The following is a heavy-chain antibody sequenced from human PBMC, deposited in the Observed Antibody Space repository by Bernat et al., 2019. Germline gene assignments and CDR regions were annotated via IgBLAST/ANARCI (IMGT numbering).Heavy chain of an antibody. CDR3: TRGYDFWSGYPTAFDY. Sequence: EVQLVESGGDLVKPGGSLRLSCTSSGFTFRSAWMSWVRQAPGRGLEWVGRIKSKVDGETTDYAAPVKGRFTISRDDSKSIAYLQMNSLKTEDTAVYYCTRGYDFWSGYPTAFDYWGQGTLVTVSS. J-gene: IGHJ4*02. D-gene: IGHD3-3*01. V-gene: IGHV3-15*01. CDR1: GFTFRSAW. CDR2: IKSKVDGETT.